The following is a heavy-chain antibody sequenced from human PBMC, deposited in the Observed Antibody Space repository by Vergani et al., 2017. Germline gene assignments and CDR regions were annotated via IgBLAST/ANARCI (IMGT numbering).Heavy chain of an antibody. J-gene: IGHJ2*01. CDR2: ISSSSSYI. CDR1: GFTFSSYS. D-gene: IGHD4-17*01. Sequence: EVQLVESGGGLVKPGGSLRLSCAASGFTFSSYSMNWVRQAPGKGLDWVSSISSSSSYIYYADSVKGRFTISRDNAKNSLYLQMNSLRAEETAVYYCARKPRPMTTVSTPRLYWYVDLWGRGTLVTVSS. V-gene: IGHV3-21*01. CDR3: ARKPRPMTTVSTPRLYWYVDL.